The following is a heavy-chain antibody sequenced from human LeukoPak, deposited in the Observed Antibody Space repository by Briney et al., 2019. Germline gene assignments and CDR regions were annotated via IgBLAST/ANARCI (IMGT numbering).Heavy chain of an antibody. Sequence: WASVKVSCKASGYIFTSYAMNWVRQAPGQGLEWMGWINTNTGNPTYAQGFTGRFVYSLDTSVSTAYLQISSLKAEDTAVYYCARDSQNWFDPWGQGTLVIVSS. CDR2: INTNTGNP. V-gene: IGHV7-4-1*02. J-gene: IGHJ5*02. CDR3: ARDSQNWFDP. CDR1: GYIFTSYA.